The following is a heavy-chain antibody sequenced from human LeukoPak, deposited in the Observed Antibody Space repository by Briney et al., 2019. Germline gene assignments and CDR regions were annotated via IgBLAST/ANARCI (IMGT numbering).Heavy chain of an antibody. Sequence: GSLRLSCAASGFTFSGYYMSWVRQAPGKGLEWVANINQDGSEKYYVDSVKGRFTISRDNAKNSLYLQMSSLRAEDTALYYCASRSSVAASGPGWGQGTLVTVSS. CDR2: INQDGSEK. CDR3: ASRSSVAASGPG. J-gene: IGHJ4*02. CDR1: GFTFSGYY. V-gene: IGHV3-7*01. D-gene: IGHD2-15*01.